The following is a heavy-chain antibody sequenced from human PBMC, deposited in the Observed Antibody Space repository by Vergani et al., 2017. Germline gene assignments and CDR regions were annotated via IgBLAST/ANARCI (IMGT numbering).Heavy chain of an antibody. CDR3: ARGYEVLLWFGEFFYYMDV. Sequence: EVQLLESGGGLVQPGGSLRLSCAASGFTFSSYAMSWVRQAPGKGLEWVSSISSSSSYIYYADSVKGRFTIARDNAKNSLYLQMNSLRAEDTAVYYCARGYEVLLWFGEFFYYMDVWGKGTTVTVSS. V-gene: IGHV3-21*01. CDR2: ISSSSSYI. D-gene: IGHD3-10*01. J-gene: IGHJ6*03. CDR1: GFTFSSYA.